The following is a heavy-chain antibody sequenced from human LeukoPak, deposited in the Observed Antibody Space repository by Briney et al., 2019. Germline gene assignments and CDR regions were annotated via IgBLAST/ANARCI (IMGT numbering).Heavy chain of an antibody. J-gene: IGHJ5*02. CDR1: GGSFSGYY. CDR2: INHSGST. D-gene: IGHD6-19*01. Sequence: SETLSLTCAVYGGSFSGYYWSWIRQPPGKGLEWIGEINHSGSTNYNPSLKSRVTISVDTSKNQFSLKLSSVTAADTAVYYCARSGYSSGWYPINWFDPWGQEPWSPSPQ. CDR3: ARSGYSSGWYPINWFDP. V-gene: IGHV4-34*01.